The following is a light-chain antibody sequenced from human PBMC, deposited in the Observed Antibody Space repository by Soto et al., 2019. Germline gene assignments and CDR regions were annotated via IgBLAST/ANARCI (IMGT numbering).Light chain of an antibody. Sequence: EIVMTQSPATLSVSPGERATLSCRVSQSVSRNLAWYQQKPGQAPRLLIYDASTRATGIPGRFSGSGSGTEYTLTISSLQSEDFAVYYCQQYKNWLTWTFGQGTKVDIK. J-gene: IGKJ1*01. CDR1: QSVSRN. CDR3: QQYKNWLTWT. CDR2: DAS. V-gene: IGKV3-15*01.